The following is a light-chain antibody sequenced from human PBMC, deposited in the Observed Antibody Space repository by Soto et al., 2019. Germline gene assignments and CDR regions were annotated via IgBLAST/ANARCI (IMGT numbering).Light chain of an antibody. CDR3: QQYGSSPIT. Sequence: EIVLTQSPATLSLSPGERATLSCGASQSVSSSYLAWYQQKPGLAPRLLIYDASSRATGIPDRFSGSGSGTDFTLTISRLEPEDVAVYYCQQYGSSPITFGQGTRLVIK. V-gene: IGKV3D-20*01. J-gene: IGKJ5*01. CDR1: QSVSSSY. CDR2: DAS.